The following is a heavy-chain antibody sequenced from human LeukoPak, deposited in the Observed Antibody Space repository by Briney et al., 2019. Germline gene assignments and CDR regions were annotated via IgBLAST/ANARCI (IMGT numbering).Heavy chain of an antibody. D-gene: IGHD6-6*01. CDR1: GSTLRSYA. Sequence: PGGSTRPSCPASGSTLRSYAMSWGRHPPRKGIGWVSSIALGAVTAYPADSVKGRFTNSRDNAKNTLYLQMNSLRADDTAVYFCAKTPSHLSSPNFFDYWGQGTLVTVSS. CDR3: AKTPSHLSSPNFFDY. CDR2: IALGAVTA. J-gene: IGHJ4*02. V-gene: IGHV3-23*01.